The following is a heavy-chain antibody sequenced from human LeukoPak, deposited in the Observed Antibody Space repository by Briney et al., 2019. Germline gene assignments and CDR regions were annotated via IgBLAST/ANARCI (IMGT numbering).Heavy chain of an antibody. V-gene: IGHV1-8*03. Sequence: ASVKVSCKASGYTFTGYYLHWVRQAPGQGLEWMGWMNPNSGNTGYAQKFQGRVTITRNTSISIAYMELSSLRSEDTAVYYCARERGYYDFWSGYYPRAAFDIWGQGTMVTVSS. CDR3: ARERGYYDFWSGYYPRAAFDI. J-gene: IGHJ3*02. CDR1: GYTFTGYY. D-gene: IGHD3-3*01. CDR2: MNPNSGNT.